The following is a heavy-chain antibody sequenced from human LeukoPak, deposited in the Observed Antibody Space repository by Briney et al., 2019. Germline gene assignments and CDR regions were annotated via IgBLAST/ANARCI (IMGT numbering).Heavy chain of an antibody. CDR1: GGSISSYY. CDR3: ARDRYYDYVWGSTQLTARWVSYFDL. CDR2: IYTSGST. V-gene: IGHV4-4*07. J-gene: IGHJ2*01. Sequence: PSETLSLTCTVSGGSISSYYWSWIRQPAGKGLEWIGRIYTSGSTNYNPSLKSRVTMSVDTSKNQFSLKLSSVTAADTAVYYCARDRYYDYVWGSTQLTARWVSYFDLWGRGTLVTVSS. D-gene: IGHD3-16*01.